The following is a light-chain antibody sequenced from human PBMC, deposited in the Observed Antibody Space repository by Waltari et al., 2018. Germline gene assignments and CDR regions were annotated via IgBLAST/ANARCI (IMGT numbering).Light chain of an antibody. CDR2: DVS. Sequence: QSALTQPRSVSGSPGQSVTISCTGTSSDVGGYNYVSWYQQHPGKAPKLMIYDVSNRPSVVPDRFSGSKSGNPASLTISGLQAEDEADYYCCSYAGSYTWVFGGGTKLTVL. CDR3: CSYAGSYTWV. V-gene: IGLV2-11*01. CDR1: SSDVGGYNY. J-gene: IGLJ2*01.